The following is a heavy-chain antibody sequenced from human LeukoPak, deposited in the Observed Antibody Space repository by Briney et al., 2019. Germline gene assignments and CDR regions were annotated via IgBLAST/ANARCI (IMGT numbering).Heavy chain of an antibody. Sequence: ASVKVSCKASGYTFTSYDINWVRQATGQGLEWMGWINPNSGGTNYAQKLQGRVTMTTDTSTSTAYMELRSLRSDDTAVYYCARVAAAKEYFQHWGQGTLVTVSS. CDR2: INPNSGGT. J-gene: IGHJ1*01. V-gene: IGHV1-18*01. D-gene: IGHD6-13*01. CDR1: GYTFTSYD. CDR3: ARVAAAKEYFQH.